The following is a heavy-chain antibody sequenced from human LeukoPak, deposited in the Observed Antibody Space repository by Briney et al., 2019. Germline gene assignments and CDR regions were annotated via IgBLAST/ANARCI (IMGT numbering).Heavy chain of an antibody. Sequence: SVTVSFMASVGTFISYAISWVRQARGQGLEGMGGIIPIFGTANYAQKFQGRVTMPRDMSTSTVYMELSSLRSEDTAVYYCARDLTGTGKFDYWGQGTLVTVSS. CDR3: ARDLTGTGKFDY. CDR2: IIPIFGTA. V-gene: IGHV1-69*05. D-gene: IGHD1-7*01. J-gene: IGHJ4*02. CDR1: VGTFISYA.